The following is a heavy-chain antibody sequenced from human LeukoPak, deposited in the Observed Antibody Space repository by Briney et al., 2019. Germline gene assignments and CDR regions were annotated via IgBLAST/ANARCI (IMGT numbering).Heavy chain of an antibody. CDR1: GYTFTGNY. Sequence: ASVKVSCKASGYTFTGNYMYWVRQAPGQGLEWMGWINTNTGNPTYAQGFTGRFVFSLDTSVSTAYLQISSLKAEDTAVYYCARFLKDYGDYSAGDYWGQGTLVTVSS. D-gene: IGHD4-17*01. J-gene: IGHJ4*02. CDR2: INTNTGNP. V-gene: IGHV7-4-1*02. CDR3: ARFLKDYGDYSAGDY.